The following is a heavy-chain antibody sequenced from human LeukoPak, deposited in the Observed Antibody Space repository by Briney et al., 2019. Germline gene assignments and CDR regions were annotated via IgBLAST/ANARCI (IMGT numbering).Heavy chain of an antibody. D-gene: IGHD3-3*01. CDR3: ARDRPNDFWSGYSQSYYMDV. Sequence: GGSVRLPRSASGLPYHRYAMIWVRPAPGKELAWVAAIRGTCGSKYFADFAKGRFTNFRNNSKNTMYLQMNSLRAEDTAVYHCARDRPNDFWSGYSQSYYMDVWGKGTTVTVSS. V-gene: IGHV3-23*01. J-gene: IGHJ6*03. CDR1: GLPYHRYA. CDR2: IRGTCGSK.